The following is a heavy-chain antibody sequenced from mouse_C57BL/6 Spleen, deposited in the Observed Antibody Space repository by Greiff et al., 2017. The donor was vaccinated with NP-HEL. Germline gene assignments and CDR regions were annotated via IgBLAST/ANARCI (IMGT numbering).Heavy chain of an antibody. CDR2: INPNNGGT. J-gene: IGHJ3*01. CDR1: GYTFTDYY. V-gene: IGHV1-26*01. D-gene: IGHD2-3*01. Sequence: EVKVVESGPELVKPGASVKISCKASGYTFTDYYMNWVKQSHGKSLEWIGDINPNNGGTSYNQKFKGKATLTVDKSSSTAYMELRSLTSEDSAVYYCARSYDGSWFAYWGQGTLVTVSA. CDR3: ARSYDGSWFAY.